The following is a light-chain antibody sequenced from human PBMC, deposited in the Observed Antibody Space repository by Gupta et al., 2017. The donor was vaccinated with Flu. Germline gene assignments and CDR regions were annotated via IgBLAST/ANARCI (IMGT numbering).Light chain of an antibody. V-gene: IGLV2-11*01. CDR3: SSHAGRVTWV. J-gene: IGLJ1*01. CDR1: STDVGGSNR. CDR2: DVT. Sequence: QSAPTQPRSVSGSPGQSVTISCTGTSTDVGGSNRVSWYEQRPGKAPQLILYDVTEGPSGVPDRFSGSKSGNTASLTISGLQADDEADYYCSSHAGRVTWVFGTGTTVTVL.